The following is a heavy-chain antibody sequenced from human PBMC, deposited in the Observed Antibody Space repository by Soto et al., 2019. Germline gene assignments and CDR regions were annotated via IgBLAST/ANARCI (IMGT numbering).Heavy chain of an antibody. J-gene: IGHJ6*02. CDR2: ISYDGSNK. CDR3: ARDAGAYYYGSGSYYNRRNYYGMDV. CDR1: GFTFSSYA. D-gene: IGHD3-10*01. V-gene: IGHV3-30-3*01. Sequence: QVQLVESGGGVVQPGRSLRLSCAASGFTFSSYAMHWVRQAPGKGLEWVAVISYDGSNKYYADSVKGRFTISRDNSKNTLYLQMNSLRAEDTAVYYCARDAGAYYYGSGSYYNRRNYYGMDVWGQGTTVTVSS.